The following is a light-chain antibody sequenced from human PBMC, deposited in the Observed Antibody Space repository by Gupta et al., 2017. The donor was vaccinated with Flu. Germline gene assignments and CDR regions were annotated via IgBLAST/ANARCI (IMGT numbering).Light chain of an antibody. CDR1: QKINNY. J-gene: IGKJ4*01. Sequence: PSSLAASVGDSVSISCLARQKINNYLNWYQQKPGKAPQLLIYGTSNLKSGVPSSFSGSGSGREFSLTISRLQPEDFATYYCQQSYCSPNSFGEGTKVEI. CDR3: QQSYCSPNS. CDR2: GTS. V-gene: IGKV1-39*01.